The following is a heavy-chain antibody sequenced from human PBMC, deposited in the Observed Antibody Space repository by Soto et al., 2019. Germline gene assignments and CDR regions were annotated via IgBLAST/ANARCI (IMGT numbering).Heavy chain of an antibody. V-gene: IGHV1-69*01. D-gene: IGHD6-13*01. Sequence: QVQLVQSGAEVQKPGSSVKVSCKASGGTFSSYAISWVRQAPGQGLEWMGGIIPIFGTANYAQKFQGRVTITADESTSTAYMELSSLRSEDTAVYYCARVGSSSTYSGERYFDYWGQGTLVTVSS. CDR2: IIPIFGTA. CDR3: ARVGSSSTYSGERYFDY. CDR1: GGTFSSYA. J-gene: IGHJ4*02.